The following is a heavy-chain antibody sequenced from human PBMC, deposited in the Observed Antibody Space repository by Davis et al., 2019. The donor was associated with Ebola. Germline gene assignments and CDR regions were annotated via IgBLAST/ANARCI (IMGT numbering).Heavy chain of an antibody. CDR2: ISGSGGST. Sequence: PGGSLRLSCAASGFTFSSYAMSWVRQAPGKGLEWVSAISGSGGSTYYADSVKGRFTISRDNSKNTLYLQMNSLRAEDTAVYYCARGPNYGGTTYYFDYWGQGTLVTVSS. D-gene: IGHD4-23*01. CDR3: ARGPNYGGTTYYFDY. CDR1: GFTFSSYA. V-gene: IGHV3-23*01. J-gene: IGHJ4*02.